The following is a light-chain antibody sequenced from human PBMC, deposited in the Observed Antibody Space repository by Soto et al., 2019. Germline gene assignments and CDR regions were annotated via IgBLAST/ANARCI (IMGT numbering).Light chain of an antibody. J-gene: IGLJ3*02. V-gene: IGLV2-14*01. CDR1: SSDVAGHNY. CDR3: CTYTTTATWV. CDR2: EVT. Sequence: QSVLTQPASVSGSPGQSISISCTGTSSDVAGHNYVSWYQQHPGKAPKLMIFEVTNRPSGVSDRFSGSKSGNTASLTISGLQAEDEADYYCCTYTTTATWVFGGGTKLTVL.